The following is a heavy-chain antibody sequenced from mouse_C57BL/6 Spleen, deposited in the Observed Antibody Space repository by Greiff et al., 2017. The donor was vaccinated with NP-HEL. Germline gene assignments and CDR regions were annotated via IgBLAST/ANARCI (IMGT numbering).Heavy chain of an antibody. CDR3: ARKEGRYYDYDGGFAY. D-gene: IGHD2-4*01. J-gene: IGHJ3*01. Sequence: QVQLQQSGPGLVQPSQSLSITCTVSGFSLTSYGVHWVRQSPGKGLEWLGVIWSGGSTDYNAAFISRLSISKDNSKSQVFFKMNSLQADDTAIYYCARKEGRYYDYDGGFAYWGQGTLVTVSA. CDR1: GFSLTSYG. CDR2: IWSGGST. V-gene: IGHV2-2*01.